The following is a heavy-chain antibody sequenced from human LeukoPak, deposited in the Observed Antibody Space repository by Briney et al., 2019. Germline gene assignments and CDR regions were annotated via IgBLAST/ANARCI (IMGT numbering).Heavy chain of an antibody. CDR1: GFTFIGYA. CDR2: ITGSADST. V-gene: IGHV3-23*01. D-gene: IGHD5-24*01. J-gene: IGHJ3*02. Sequence: GGSLRLSCAASGFTFIGYAMSWVRQAPGKGLEWVSAITGSADSTYYADSVKGRFTVSRDNSKNTLYLQMNSLRAEDTAVHYCAREARDGYNSAAFDIWGQGTMVTVSS. CDR3: AREARDGYNSAAFDI.